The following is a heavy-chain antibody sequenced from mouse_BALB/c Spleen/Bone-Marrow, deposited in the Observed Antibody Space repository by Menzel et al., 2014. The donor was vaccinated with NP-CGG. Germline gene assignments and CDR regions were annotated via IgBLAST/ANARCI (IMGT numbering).Heavy chain of an antibody. J-gene: IGHJ4*01. CDR2: ISDGGSYT. CDR1: GFTFSDYY. D-gene: IGHD1-1*01. Sequence: EVKVVESGGGLVKPGGSLKLSCAASGFTFSDYYMYWVRQTPEKRLEWVATISDGGSYTYYPDSVKGRFTISRDNAKNNLYLQMSSLKSEDTAMYYCARYGSSPYAMDYWGRGTSVTVSS. CDR3: ARYGSSPYAMDY. V-gene: IGHV5-4*02.